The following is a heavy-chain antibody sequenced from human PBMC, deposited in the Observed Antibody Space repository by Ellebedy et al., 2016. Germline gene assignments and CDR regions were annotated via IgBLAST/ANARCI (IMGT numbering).Heavy chain of an antibody. J-gene: IGHJ4*02. Sequence: ASVKVSCKASGYTFTTYGIHWVRQAPGQRPEWRGRINTANSDTKYSQKFQGSVTITRDASASTAYMELSSLISEDTAVYYCARWGNYGDLDYWGQGTLVTVSS. V-gene: IGHV1-3*04. CDR3: ARWGNYGDLDY. CDR2: INTANSDT. CDR1: GYTFTTYG. D-gene: IGHD4-17*01.